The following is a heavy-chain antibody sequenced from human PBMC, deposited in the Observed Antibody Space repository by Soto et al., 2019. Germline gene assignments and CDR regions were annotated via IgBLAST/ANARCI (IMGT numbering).Heavy chain of an antibody. V-gene: IGHV3-30*18. D-gene: IGHD3-22*01. CDR1: GFTFSSYG. J-gene: IGHJ4*02. CDR2: ISYDANNR. CDR3: AKETPYDSSGYLLDY. Sequence: GGSLRLSCAASGFTFSSYGMHWVRQAPGKGLEWVAVISYDANNRYYADSVKGRFTISRDNSKNTLDLQMNSLRAEDTAVYFCAKETPYDSSGYLLDYWGQGTLVTVSS.